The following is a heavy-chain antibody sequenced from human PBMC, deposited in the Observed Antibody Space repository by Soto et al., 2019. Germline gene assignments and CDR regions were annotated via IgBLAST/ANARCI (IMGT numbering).Heavy chain of an antibody. D-gene: IGHD3-10*01. CDR2: INAGNGNT. CDR1: GYTFTSYA. Sequence: QVQLVQSGAEVKKPGASVKVSCKASGYTFTSYAMHWVRQAPGHRLEWMGWINAGNGNTKYSQKFQGRVTITRDTTASTAYMERSSLRPEDRAVYYCARATVRGVSNWFDPWGQGTLVTVSS. V-gene: IGHV1-3*01. J-gene: IGHJ5*02. CDR3: ARATVRGVSNWFDP.